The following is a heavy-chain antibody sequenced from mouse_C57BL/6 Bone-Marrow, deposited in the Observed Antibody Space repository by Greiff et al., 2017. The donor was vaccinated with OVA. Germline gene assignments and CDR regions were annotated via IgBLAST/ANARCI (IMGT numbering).Heavy chain of an antibody. CDR3: ARGGGGYYGVFAY. Sequence: VQLQQSGAELVKPGASVKISCKASGYAFSSYWMNWVKQRPGKGLEWIGQIYPGDGDTNYNGKFKGKATLTADKSSSTPYMQLSSLTSEDSAVYFCARGGGGYYGVFAYWGQGTLVTVSA. CDR1: GYAFSSYW. V-gene: IGHV1-80*01. J-gene: IGHJ3*01. CDR2: IYPGDGDT. D-gene: IGHD2-3*01.